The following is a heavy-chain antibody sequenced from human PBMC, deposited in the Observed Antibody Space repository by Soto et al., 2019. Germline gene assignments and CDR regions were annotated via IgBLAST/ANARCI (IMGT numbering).Heavy chain of an antibody. Sequence: GESLKISCKGSGYIFTSYWICWLRQVPVKVLEWMGIIYPGDSDTRYSPSFQGQVTISADKSISTAYLQWSSLKASDTAMYYCAAGYCSSTSCRDHYYYYGMDVWGQGTTVTVSS. CDR3: AAGYCSSTSCRDHYYYYGMDV. D-gene: IGHD2-2*01. V-gene: IGHV5-51*01. CDR2: IYPGDSDT. CDR1: GYIFTSYW. J-gene: IGHJ6*02.